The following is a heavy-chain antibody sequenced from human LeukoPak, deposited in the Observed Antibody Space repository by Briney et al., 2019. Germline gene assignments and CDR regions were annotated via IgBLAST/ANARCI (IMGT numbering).Heavy chain of an antibody. CDR3: ARGYCSSTRCYPTWFDR. D-gene: IGHD2-2*01. V-gene: IGHV2-70*04. J-gene: IGHJ5*02. Sequence: SGPALVKPTQTLTLTCALSGISLTTSGERVSWIRQPPGKALEWLARIDWDDDKFYSTSLKTRLTIFKDTSKNQVVLTMTNMDPVDTATYYCARGYCSSTRCYPTWFDRWGQGTLVTVSA. CDR1: GISLTTSGER. CDR2: IDWDDDK.